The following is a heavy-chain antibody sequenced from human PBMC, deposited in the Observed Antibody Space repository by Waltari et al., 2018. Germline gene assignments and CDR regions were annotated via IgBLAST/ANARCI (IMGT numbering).Heavy chain of an antibody. J-gene: IGHJ6*02. D-gene: IGHD2-2*01. V-gene: IGHV3-48*01. CDR3: AIVVPAGFYYYYGMDV. Sequence: EVQLVESGGGLVQPGGSLRLPCAAPGFPFRSHCMNWVRQAPGKELVWVSYNSSNSSTIYYADSVKGRFTISRDNAKNSLYLQMSSLRAEDTAVYYCAIVVPAGFYYYYGMDVWGQGTTVTVSS. CDR2: NSSNSSTI. CDR1: GFPFRSHC.